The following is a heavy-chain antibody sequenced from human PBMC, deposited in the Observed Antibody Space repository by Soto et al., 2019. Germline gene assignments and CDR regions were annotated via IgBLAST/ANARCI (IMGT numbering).Heavy chain of an antibody. CDR3: ARDIGYYGSGYVMDV. J-gene: IGHJ6*02. D-gene: IGHD3-10*01. Sequence: QVQLVESGGGVVQPGRSLRLSCATSGFTFSSYGMHWVRQAPGKGLEWVAIIWYDGSNKYYGDSVKGRFTISRDNSKNTLNLQMNSLRAEDTAVYYCARDIGYYGSGYVMDVWGQGTTVTVSS. CDR1: GFTFSSYG. CDR2: IWYDGSNK. V-gene: IGHV3-33*01.